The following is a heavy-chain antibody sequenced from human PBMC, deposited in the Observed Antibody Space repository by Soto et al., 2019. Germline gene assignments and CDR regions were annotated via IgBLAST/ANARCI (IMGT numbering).Heavy chain of an antibody. Sequence: SVKVSCKTSGDTFSSYAISWVRQAPGQGLEWMGGIIPLFGKTLYSQRFQGRVAITADESTTTVYMELSSLTSDDTAVFYCARGPNIGTYPVSYFDSWGQGTRVTVSS. V-gene: IGHV1-69*13. CDR1: GDTFSSYA. J-gene: IGHJ4*02. CDR2: IIPLFGKT. CDR3: ARGPNIGTYPVSYFDS.